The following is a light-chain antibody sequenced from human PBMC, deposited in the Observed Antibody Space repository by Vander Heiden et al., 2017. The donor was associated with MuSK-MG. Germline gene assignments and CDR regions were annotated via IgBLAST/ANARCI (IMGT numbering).Light chain of an antibody. V-gene: IGKV1-39*01. CDR1: QSISTY. Sequence: DIQMTQSPSSLSASVGDRVTITCRAGQSISTYLNWYQQKPGKAPKLLIYAASSLQTGVPSRFSGSGSGTDFTLTISSLQAEDFGLYYCQQSYTIPYTFGQWTKLEIK. CDR3: QQSYTIPYT. J-gene: IGKJ2*01. CDR2: AAS.